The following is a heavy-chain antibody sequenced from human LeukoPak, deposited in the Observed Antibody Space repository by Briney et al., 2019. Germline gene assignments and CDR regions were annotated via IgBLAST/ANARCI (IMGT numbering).Heavy chain of an antibody. Sequence: GGSLRLSCAVSGFTTSYYAMSWVRQAPGKGLEWASCISTGATKTYYADSVKGRFTISRDDSMNTLYLQMNSLRAEDTALYYCAKGGPTGDLRSPGRDWWGQGTLVTVSS. CDR3: AKGGPTGDLRSPGRDW. J-gene: IGHJ4*02. CDR2: ISTGATKT. V-gene: IGHV3-23*01. D-gene: IGHD7-27*01. CDR1: GFTTSYYA.